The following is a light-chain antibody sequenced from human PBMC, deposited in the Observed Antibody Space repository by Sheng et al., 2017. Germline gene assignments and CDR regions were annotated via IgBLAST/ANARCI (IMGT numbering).Light chain of an antibody. CDR3: QQYHKWPS. CDR1: QSVSSN. V-gene: IGKV3-15*01. CDR2: GAS. J-gene: IGKJ1*01. Sequence: EIVMTQSPATLSVSPGERATLSCRASQSVSSNLAWYQQKPGQAPRLLIYGASTRATGIPARFSGSGSGTEFTLTISSLQSEDFAVYYCQQYHKWPSFGQGTKVEIK.